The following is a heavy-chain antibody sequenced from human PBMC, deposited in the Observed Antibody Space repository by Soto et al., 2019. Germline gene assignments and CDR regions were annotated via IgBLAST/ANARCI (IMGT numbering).Heavy chain of an antibody. D-gene: IGHD3-22*01. CDR1: GDSISSSSYY. V-gene: IGHV4-39*01. CDR3: ARQLAVVAYYFDY. Sequence: SETLSLTCTVSGDSISSSSYYWGWIRQPPGKGLEWIGSIYYSGSTYYNPSLKSRVTISVDTSKNQFSLKLSSVTAADTAVYYCARQLAVVAYYFDYWGQGTLVTVS. CDR2: IYYSGST. J-gene: IGHJ4*02.